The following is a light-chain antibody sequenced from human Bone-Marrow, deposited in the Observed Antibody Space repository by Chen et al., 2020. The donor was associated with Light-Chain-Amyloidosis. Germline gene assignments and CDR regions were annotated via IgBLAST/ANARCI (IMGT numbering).Light chain of an antibody. J-gene: IGLJ2*01. CDR2: ADN. Sequence: QSALTQPASVSGSPGQSITISCTETSSDVGSYNLVSWYQQHPDKAPKLMIYADNIRPSGVSSRFSGSKSGNTASLTISGLQAEDQADYYCCSYGGRGSLDVVFGGGTKLTVL. CDR1: SSDVGSYNL. CDR3: CSYGGRGSLDVV. V-gene: IGLV2-23*01.